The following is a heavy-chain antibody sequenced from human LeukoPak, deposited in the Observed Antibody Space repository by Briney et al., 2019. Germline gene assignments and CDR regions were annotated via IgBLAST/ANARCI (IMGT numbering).Heavy chain of an antibody. CDR2: INHSGST. D-gene: IGHD3-10*01. V-gene: IGHV4-34*01. Sequence: SSETLSLTCTVSGGSISSYYWSWIRQPPGKGLEWIGEINHSGSTNYNPSLKSRVTISVDTSKNQFSLKLSSVTAADTAVYYCARRRLQDYYGSGSYYNRALDYWGQGTLVTVSS. J-gene: IGHJ4*02. CDR3: ARRRLQDYYGSGSYYNRALDY. CDR1: GGSISSYY.